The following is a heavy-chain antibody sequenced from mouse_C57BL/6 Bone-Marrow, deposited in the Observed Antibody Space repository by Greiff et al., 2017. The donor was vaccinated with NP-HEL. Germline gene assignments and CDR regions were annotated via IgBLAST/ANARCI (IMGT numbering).Heavy chain of an antibody. D-gene: IGHD2-2*01. CDR1: GFTFSDYY. V-gene: IGHV5-16*01. Sequence: EVQRVESEGGLVQPGSSMKLSCTASGFTFSDYYMAWVRQVPEKGLEWVANINYDGSSTYYLDSLKSRFIISRDNAKNILYLQMSSLKSEDTATYSCSRADGYGPYYFDYWGQGTTLTVSS. CDR2: INYDGSST. CDR3: SRADGYGPYYFDY. J-gene: IGHJ2*01.